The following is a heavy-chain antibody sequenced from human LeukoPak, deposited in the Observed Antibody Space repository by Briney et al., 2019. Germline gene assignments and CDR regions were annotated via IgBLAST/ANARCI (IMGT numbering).Heavy chain of an antibody. Sequence: GGSLRLSCAASGFTFSTYGMHWVRQTPGRGLEWVAFTQYNEGKKYYANFVKGRFTISRDNSKNTLYLQMNSLTNEDTAVYYCAKDNWKMSTHFDYWGQGTPVTVSS. CDR1: GFTFSTYG. V-gene: IGHV3-30*02. CDR2: TQYNEGKK. CDR3: AKDNWKMSTHFDY. D-gene: IGHD1-20*01. J-gene: IGHJ4*02.